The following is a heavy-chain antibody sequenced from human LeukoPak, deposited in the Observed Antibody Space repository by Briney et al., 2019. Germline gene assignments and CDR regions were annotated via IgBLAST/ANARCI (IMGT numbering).Heavy chain of an antibody. V-gene: IGHV1-18*01. Sequence: ASVSVSCKASGYTFTSYGISRGGRAPGQGRGGRGWISAYNVKTNYTKKLQGRVTITADKSTSKAYLELSRLRSGATDVYYCARYYSGWCYFDYWGQGTLVTVSS. D-gene: IGHD6-19*01. CDR1: GYTFTSYG. CDR2: ISAYNVKT. CDR3: ARYYSGWCYFDY. J-gene: IGHJ4*02.